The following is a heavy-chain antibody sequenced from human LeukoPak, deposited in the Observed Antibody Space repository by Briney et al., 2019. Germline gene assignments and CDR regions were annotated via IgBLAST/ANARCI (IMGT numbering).Heavy chain of an antibody. CDR3: AKDSLPRLGFGELLK. CDR1: GFTFSSYG. Sequence: PGGSLRLSCAASGFTFSSYGMHWVRQAPGKGLEWVAVISYDGSNKYYADSVKGRFTIPRDNSKNTLYPQMNSLRAEDTAVYYCAKDSLPRLGFGELLKWGQGTLVTVSS. J-gene: IGHJ4*02. V-gene: IGHV3-30*18. CDR2: ISYDGSNK. D-gene: IGHD3-10*01.